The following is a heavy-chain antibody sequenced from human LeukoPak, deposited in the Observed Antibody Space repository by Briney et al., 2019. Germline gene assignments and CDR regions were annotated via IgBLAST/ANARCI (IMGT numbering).Heavy chain of an antibody. CDR3: ARDSHSVDTATPRGFDP. CDR2: FHDSGSA. Sequence: SETLSLTCTVSGGSTSSYFWSWIRQPPGKGLEWIGYFHDSGSANYNPSPKSRITMSVDTSKNQFSLKLRSVTAADTAVYYCARDSHSVDTATPRGFDPWGQGTLVTVSS. CDR1: GGSTSSYF. V-gene: IGHV4-59*01. J-gene: IGHJ5*02. D-gene: IGHD2-15*01.